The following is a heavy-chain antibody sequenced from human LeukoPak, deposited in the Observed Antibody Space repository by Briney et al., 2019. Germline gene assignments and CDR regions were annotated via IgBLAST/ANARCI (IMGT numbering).Heavy chain of an antibody. D-gene: IGHD6-13*01. V-gene: IGHV3-21*01. CDR1: GFTFSSYS. J-gene: IGHJ5*02. CDR2: ISSSSSYI. Sequence: GGCLRLSCAASGFTFSSYSMNWVRPAPGGGLEWVSSISSSSSYIYYADSVKGRFTISRDNAKNSLYLQMNSLRAEDTAVYYCASPGIAAAVRNWFDPWGQGTLVTVST. CDR3: ASPGIAAAVRNWFDP.